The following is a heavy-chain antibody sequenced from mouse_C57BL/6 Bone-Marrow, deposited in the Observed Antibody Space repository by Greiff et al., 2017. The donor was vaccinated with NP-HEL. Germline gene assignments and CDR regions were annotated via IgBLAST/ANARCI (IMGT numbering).Heavy chain of an antibody. CDR2: IYPGDGDT. J-gene: IGHJ4*01. V-gene: IGHV1-80*01. D-gene: IGHD1-1*01. CDR1: GYAFSSYW. CDR3: ARESSSNYAMDY. Sequence: QVQLQQSGAELVKPGASVKISCKASGYAFSSYWMNWVKQRPGKGLEWIGQIYPGDGDTNYNGKFKGKATLTADKSSSTAYMQLSSLTSEDSAVYFCARESSSNYAMDYWGQGTSVTVSS.